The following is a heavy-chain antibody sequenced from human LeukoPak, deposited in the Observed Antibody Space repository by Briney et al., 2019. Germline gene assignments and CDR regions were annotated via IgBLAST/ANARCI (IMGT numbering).Heavy chain of an antibody. V-gene: IGHV3-53*01. CDR3: ASSSSWYSCFDP. CDR2: IYSGGST. D-gene: IGHD6-13*01. CDR1: GFTFSSNY. J-gene: IGHJ5*02. Sequence: GGSLRLSCAASGFTFSSNYMSWVRQAPGKGREGVSVIYSGGSTYYTDSVKGRFTISRDHSKNTLHLQMNSLRAEDTAVYYCASSSSWYSCFDPWGQGTLVTVSS.